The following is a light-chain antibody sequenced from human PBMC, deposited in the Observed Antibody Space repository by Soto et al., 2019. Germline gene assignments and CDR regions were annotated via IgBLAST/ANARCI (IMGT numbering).Light chain of an antibody. CDR3: QQYSNWPPWR. V-gene: IGKV3-15*01. CDR1: QSVRNNN. Sequence: ITQSPSFVSASVGDISTLYCRASQSVRNNNLNWYQQKAGQAPRLLIFRASSRARGVPARFSASGSGTEFTLTISGLQSEDFAIYVCQQYSNWPPWRFRAETKVGIK. CDR2: RAS. J-gene: IGKJ1*01.